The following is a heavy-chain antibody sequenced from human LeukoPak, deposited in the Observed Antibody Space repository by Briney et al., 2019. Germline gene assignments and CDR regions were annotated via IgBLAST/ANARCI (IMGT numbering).Heavy chain of an antibody. CDR2: ISYDGSNK. CDR1: GFTFSSYG. Sequence: GGSLRLSCAASGFTFSSYGMHWVRQAPGRGLEWVAVISYDGSNKYYADSVKGRFTISRDNSKNTLYLQMNSLRAEDTAVYYCARRAGAYSHPYDYWGQGTLVTVSS. J-gene: IGHJ4*02. CDR3: ARRAGAYSHPYDY. V-gene: IGHV3-30*03. D-gene: IGHD4/OR15-4a*01.